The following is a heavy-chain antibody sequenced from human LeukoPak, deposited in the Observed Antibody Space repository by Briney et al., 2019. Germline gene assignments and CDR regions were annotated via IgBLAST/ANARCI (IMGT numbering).Heavy chain of an antibody. V-gene: IGHV4-34*01. CDR1: GGPFCGYY. Sequence: SETLSLTCAVYGGPFCGYYWSWIRRPPGKTLEWFGSIYSRGNTYYNPSLKSRVIILIDTAKNHFSLNLSSVTAADTAVYYCARSDGYGLVGIWGQGTMVTVSS. J-gene: IGHJ3*02. CDR3: ARSDGYGLVGI. CDR2: IYSRGNT. D-gene: IGHD3-10*01.